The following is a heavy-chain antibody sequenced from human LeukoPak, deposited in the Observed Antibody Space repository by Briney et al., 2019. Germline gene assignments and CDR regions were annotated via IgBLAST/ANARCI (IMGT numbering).Heavy chain of an antibody. J-gene: IGHJ5*02. Sequence: SETLSLTCNVSGGSMSSYYWSWIRQPPGKGLEWIGYMYSSGSVNYNPSLKSRVTISVDTSKNQFSLKVSSVTAADTAVYYCARAPVPAASFDPWGQGTLVTVSS. V-gene: IGHV4-59*08. D-gene: IGHD2-2*01. CDR2: MYSSGSV. CDR3: ARAPVPAASFDP. CDR1: GGSMSSYY.